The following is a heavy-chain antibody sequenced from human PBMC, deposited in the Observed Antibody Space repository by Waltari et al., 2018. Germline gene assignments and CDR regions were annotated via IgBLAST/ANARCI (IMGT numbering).Heavy chain of an antibody. Sequence: QVQLVQSGSELKKPGASVKGSCKASGDTFTSYAMNWVRQAPGQGLGWMGWINTNTGNPTYAHGFTGRFVFSLDTSVSTAYLQIRILKSEDTAVYYCARDKGVGVNYYYGIDVWGQGTTVTVSS. V-gene: IGHV7-4-1*01. D-gene: IGHD3-10*01. J-gene: IGHJ6*02. CDR3: ARDKGVGVNYYYGIDV. CDR1: GDTFTSYA. CDR2: INTNTGNP.